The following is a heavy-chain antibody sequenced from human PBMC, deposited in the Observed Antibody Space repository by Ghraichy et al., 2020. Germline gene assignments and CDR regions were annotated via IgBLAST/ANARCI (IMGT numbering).Heavy chain of an antibody. J-gene: IGHJ6*03. CDR2: INHSGST. CDR3: ARGLVVVPAASFVGAHYYYMDV. D-gene: IGHD2-2*01. CDR1: GGSFSGYY. Sequence: SETLSLTCAVYGGSFSGYYWSWIRQPPGKGLEWIGEINHSGSTNYNPSLKSRVTISVDTSKNQFSLKLSSVTAADTAVYYCARGLVVVPAASFVGAHYYYMDVWGKGTTVTVSS. V-gene: IGHV4-34*01.